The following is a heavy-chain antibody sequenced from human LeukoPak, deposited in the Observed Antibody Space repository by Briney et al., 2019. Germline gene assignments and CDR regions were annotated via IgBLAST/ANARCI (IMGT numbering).Heavy chain of an antibody. J-gene: IGHJ6*02. D-gene: IGHD4-11*01. Sequence: GGSLRLSCAASGFTFSSYAMSWVRQAPGKGLEWVSAISGSGGSTYYADSVKGRFTISRDNSKNTLYLQMNSLRAEDTAVYYCAKSWQGPSKYYYHGMDVWGQGTTVTVSS. CDR3: AKSWQGPSKYYYHGMDV. V-gene: IGHV3-23*01. CDR1: GFTFSSYA. CDR2: ISGSGGST.